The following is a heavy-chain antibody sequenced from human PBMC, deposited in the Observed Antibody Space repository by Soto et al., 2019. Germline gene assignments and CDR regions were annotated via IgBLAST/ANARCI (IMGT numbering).Heavy chain of an antibody. J-gene: IGHJ4*02. D-gene: IGHD7-27*01. CDR3: ARSLKLGMNFDY. Sequence: SETLSLTCTVSGGSISSYYWSWIRQPPGKGLEWIGYIYYSGSTNYNPSLKSRVTISVDTSKNQFSLKLSSVTAADTAVYYCARSLKLGMNFDYWGQGTLVTVSS. CDR2: IYYSGST. CDR1: GGSISSYY. V-gene: IGHV4-59*08.